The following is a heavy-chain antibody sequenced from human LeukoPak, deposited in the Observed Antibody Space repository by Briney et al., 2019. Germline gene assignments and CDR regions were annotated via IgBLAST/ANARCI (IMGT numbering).Heavy chain of an antibody. CDR2: ISAYNGNT. D-gene: IGHD3-22*01. J-gene: IGHJ3*02. CDR3: ARDWGRYDSAPKGAFDI. CDR1: GYTFTSYG. Sequence: ASVKVSCKASGYTFTSYGISWVRQAPGQGLEWMGWISAYNGNTNYAQKLQGRVTMTTDTSTSTAYMELRSLRSDDTAVYYCARDWGRYDSAPKGAFDIWGQGTMVTVSS. V-gene: IGHV1-18*01.